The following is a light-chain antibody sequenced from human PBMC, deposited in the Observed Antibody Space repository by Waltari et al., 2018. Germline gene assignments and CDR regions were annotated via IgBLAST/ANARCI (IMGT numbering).Light chain of an antibody. CDR1: TLPTHY. CDR3: QSADSRGTLYV. Sequence: SHDLTQPSSVSVSPGQTATITCPGETLPTHYLYWFQQRRGQAPVLVIYNDNKRPSGIPDRFSGSSSGTTATLTIAGVQAEDEADYYCQSADSRGTLYVFGPGTKVTVL. V-gene: IGLV3-25*03. J-gene: IGLJ1*01. CDR2: NDN.